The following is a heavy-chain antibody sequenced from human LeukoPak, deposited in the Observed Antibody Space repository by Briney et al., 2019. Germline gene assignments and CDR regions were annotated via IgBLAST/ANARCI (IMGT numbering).Heavy chain of an antibody. D-gene: IGHD3-10*01. CDR1: GFTFNTYA. CDR2: IKQDGSEK. Sequence: QPGWSLRLSCAASGFTFNTYAMTWVRQAPGKGLEWVANIKQDGSEKYYVDSVKGRFTISRDNAKNSVYLQMNSLRAEDTAVYYCARRHHFGFLDSWGQGTLVTVSS. CDR3: ARRHHFGFLDS. V-gene: IGHV3-7*04. J-gene: IGHJ4*02.